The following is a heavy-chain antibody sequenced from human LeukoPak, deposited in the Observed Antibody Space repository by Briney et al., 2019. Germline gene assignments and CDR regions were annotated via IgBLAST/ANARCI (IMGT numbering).Heavy chain of an antibody. D-gene: IGHD6-6*01. CDR1: GGSISSYY. J-gene: IGHJ4*02. V-gene: IGHV4-4*07. Sequence: PSETLSLTCTVSGGSISSYYWIWIRQPAGKGLEWIGRIYTSGRTNYNPSLKSRVTMSVDASKKQFSLKLSSVTAADTAVYYCARDPQLGPLDYWGQGTLVTVSS. CDR3: ARDPQLGPLDY. CDR2: IYTSGRT.